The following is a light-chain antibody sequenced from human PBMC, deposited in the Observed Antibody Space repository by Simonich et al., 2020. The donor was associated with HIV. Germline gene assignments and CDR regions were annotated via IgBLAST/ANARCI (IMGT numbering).Light chain of an antibody. CDR2: WAS. CDR3: QQYYSTPRT. CDR1: QSVLYSSNNKNY. Sequence: DIVMTQSPDSLDVYLGERATINSKSSQSVLYSSNNKNYLAWYKQKPGQPPKLLIYWASTRESGVPDRVSGSGSGTDFTLTISSLQAEDVAVYYCQQYYSTPRTFGQGTKLEIK. V-gene: IGKV4-1*01. J-gene: IGKJ2*01.